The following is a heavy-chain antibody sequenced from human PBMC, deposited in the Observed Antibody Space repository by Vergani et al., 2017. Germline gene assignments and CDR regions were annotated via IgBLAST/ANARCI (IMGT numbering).Heavy chain of an antibody. J-gene: IGHJ4*02. CDR1: GYTFSNYY. V-gene: IGHV1-46*01. Sequence: QVQVVQSGAEVKKSGASVKVSCKTSGYTFSNYYMHWVRQAPGQGLEWMGIINPSGGHTNYAQKFQGRVTMTRDTSTSTVYMELSSLRSEDTAVYYCATAYPSRYGDYDYWGQGTLVTVSS. CDR2: INPSGGHT. CDR3: ATAYPSRYGDYDY. D-gene: IGHD4-17*01.